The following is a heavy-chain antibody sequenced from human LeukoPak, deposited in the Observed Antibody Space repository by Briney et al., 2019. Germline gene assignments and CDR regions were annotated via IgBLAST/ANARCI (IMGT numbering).Heavy chain of an antibody. D-gene: IGHD6-25*01. CDR3: ARSSGWIIGRVWFDP. Sequence: PSETLSLTCAVYGGSFSGYYWSWIRQPPGKGLEWIGEINHSGSTNYNPSLKSRVTISVDTSKNQFSLKLSSVTAADTAVYYCARSSGWIIGRVWFDPWGQGTLVTVSS. V-gene: IGHV4-34*01. CDR2: INHSGST. J-gene: IGHJ5*02. CDR1: GGSFSGYY.